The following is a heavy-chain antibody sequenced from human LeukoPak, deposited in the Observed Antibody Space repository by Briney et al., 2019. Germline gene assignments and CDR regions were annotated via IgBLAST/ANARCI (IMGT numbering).Heavy chain of an antibody. Sequence: PGGSLRLSCAASGFTFSSYGMHWVGQAPGKGLEWVAFIRYDGSNKYYADSVKGRFTISRDNAKNSLYLQMNSLRAEDTAVYYCARDLHSGYDLGAFDIWGQGTMVTVSS. J-gene: IGHJ3*02. V-gene: IGHV3-30*02. CDR1: GFTFSSYG. D-gene: IGHD5-12*01. CDR3: ARDLHSGYDLGAFDI. CDR2: IRYDGSNK.